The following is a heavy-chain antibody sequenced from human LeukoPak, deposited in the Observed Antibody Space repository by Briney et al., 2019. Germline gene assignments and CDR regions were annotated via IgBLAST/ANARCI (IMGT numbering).Heavy chain of an antibody. CDR1: GFTFSSYG. D-gene: IGHD2-15*01. J-gene: IGHJ6*03. CDR2: ISTSGGST. Sequence: GGSLRLSCAASGFTFSSYGMTWVRQAPGKGLEWVSGISTSGGSTYYADSVKGRFTISRDNSKNTIYLQMNSLRAEDTAVYYCARLVVAATLAYYYYYMDVWGKGTTVTVSS. CDR3: ARLVVAATLAYYYYYMDV. V-gene: IGHV3-23*01.